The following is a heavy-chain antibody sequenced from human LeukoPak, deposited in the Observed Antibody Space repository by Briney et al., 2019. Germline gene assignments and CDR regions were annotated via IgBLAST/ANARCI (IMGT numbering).Heavy chain of an antibody. CDR1: GFTFSNAW. D-gene: IGHD3-22*01. CDR2: IKSKTDGGTT. Sequence: TGGSLRLSCAASGFTFSNAWMSWVRQAPGKGLEWVGRIKSKTDGGTTDFAAPVKGRFTISRDDSKSTLYLQMNSLKTEDTAVYYCTTEREVVTGSYYYYGMDVWGQGTTVTVSS. V-gene: IGHV3-15*01. J-gene: IGHJ6*02. CDR3: TTEREVVTGSYYYYGMDV.